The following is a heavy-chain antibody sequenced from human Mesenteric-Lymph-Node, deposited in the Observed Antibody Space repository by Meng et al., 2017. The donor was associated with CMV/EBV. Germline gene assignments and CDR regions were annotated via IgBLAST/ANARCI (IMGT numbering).Heavy chain of an antibody. CDR1: GFTFSSYS. V-gene: IGHV3-30*04. J-gene: IGHJ4*02. D-gene: IGHD2-15*01. CDR3: AKESKGCLED. CDR2: ISSDETNK. Sequence: GESLKISCAASGFTFSSYSMHWVRQAPGKGLEWVALISSDETNKYFADSVKGRFTISRDNSKNTVYLQMNSLRPEDTAVYYCAKESKGCLEDWGQGTLVTVSS.